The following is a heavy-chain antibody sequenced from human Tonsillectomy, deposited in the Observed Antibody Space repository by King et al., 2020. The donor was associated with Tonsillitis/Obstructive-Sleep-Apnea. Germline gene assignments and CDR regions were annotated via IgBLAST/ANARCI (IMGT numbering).Heavy chain of an antibody. J-gene: IGHJ2*01. D-gene: IGHD4-11*01. Sequence: VQLVESGGGVVQPGRSLRLSCAASGFTFNIYGMHWVRQAPGKGLEWVAFIWDDGSNKYYADSVKGRFTISRDNSKNTLYLQMNSLRVEDTAVYYCARSREVTTSHLYFDLWGRGTLVTVSS. CDR2: IWDDGSNK. CDR3: ARSREVTTSHLYFDL. V-gene: IGHV3-33*01. CDR1: GFTFNIYG.